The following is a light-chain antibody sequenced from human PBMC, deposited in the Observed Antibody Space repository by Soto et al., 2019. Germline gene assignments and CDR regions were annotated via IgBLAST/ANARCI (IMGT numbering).Light chain of an antibody. J-gene: IGLJ1*01. CDR1: SSDVGGYNY. CDR2: DVS. CDR3: SSYTSSSTLDYV. Sequence: QSVLTQPASVSGSPGQSITISRNGTSSDVGGYNYVSWYQQHPGKAPKLMIYDVSNRPSGVSNRFSGSKSGNTASLTISGLQAEDEADYYCSSYTSSSTLDYVFGTGTKVTVL. V-gene: IGLV2-14*01.